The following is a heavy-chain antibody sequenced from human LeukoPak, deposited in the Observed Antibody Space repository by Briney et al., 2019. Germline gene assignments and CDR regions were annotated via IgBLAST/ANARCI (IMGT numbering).Heavy chain of an antibody. CDR2: ISGSGGST. CDR1: GFTFSSYA. J-gene: IGHJ4*02. D-gene: IGHD2-15*01. CDR3: ARDKHCSGGSCYAVSLGLDY. Sequence: GGSLRLSCAASGFTFSSYAMSWVRQAPGKGLEWVSAISGSGGSTYYADSVKGRFTISRDNSKNTLYLQMNSLRAEDTAVYYCARDKHCSGGSCYAVSLGLDYWGQGTLVTVSS. V-gene: IGHV3-23*01.